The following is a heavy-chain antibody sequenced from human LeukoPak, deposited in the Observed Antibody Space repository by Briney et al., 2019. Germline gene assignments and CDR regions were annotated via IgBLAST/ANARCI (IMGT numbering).Heavy chain of an antibody. V-gene: IGHV3-30*18. Sequence: GRSLGLSCAASGFSFSTYGMHWVRQAPGKGLEWVAVMSYDGRNTNYVDSVKGRFTVSRDNSKNTLYLQMNSLRAEDTAVYYCAKDHRVGSSRGLDFWGQGTLVSVST. CDR2: MSYDGRNT. CDR1: GFSFSTYG. CDR3: AKDHRVGSSRGLDF. D-gene: IGHD3-10*01. J-gene: IGHJ4*02.